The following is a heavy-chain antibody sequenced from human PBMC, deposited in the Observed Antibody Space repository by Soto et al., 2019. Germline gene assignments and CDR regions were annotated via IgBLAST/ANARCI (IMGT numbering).Heavy chain of an antibody. Sequence: SQTLSLTCAISGDSVSSYSAAWNWIRQSPSGGLEWLGRTYYRSRFFSDYAESVKSRIIINPDTSKNQFSLQLKSVTPEDTAVYYCARDRYSSSGWFDPWRPGTPVTVSS. D-gene: IGHD6-6*01. J-gene: IGHJ5*02. CDR3: ARDRYSSSGWFDP. CDR2: TYYRSRFFS. V-gene: IGHV6-1*01. CDR1: GDSVSSYSAA.